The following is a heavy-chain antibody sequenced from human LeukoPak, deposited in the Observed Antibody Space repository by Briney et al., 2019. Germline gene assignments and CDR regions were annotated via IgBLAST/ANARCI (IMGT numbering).Heavy chain of an antibody. CDR1: GGTFSSYA. V-gene: IGHV1-69*01. D-gene: IGHD3-22*01. J-gene: IGHJ5*02. CDR2: IIPIFGTA. CDR3: ARAGYYYDSSGYLGPYNWFDP. Sequence: SVKVSCKASGGTFSSYAVSWVRQAPGQGLERMGGIIPIFGTANYAQKFQGRVTITADESTSTAYMELSSLRSEDTAVYYCARAGYYYDSSGYLGPYNWFDPWGQGTLVTVSS.